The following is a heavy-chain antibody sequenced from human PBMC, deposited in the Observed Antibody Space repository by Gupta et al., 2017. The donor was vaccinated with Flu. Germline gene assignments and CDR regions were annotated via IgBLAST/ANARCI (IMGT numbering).Heavy chain of an antibody. D-gene: IGHD1-20*01. CDR1: YT. CDR2: ISWDGGST. Sequence: YTMHWVRQAPGKGLEWVSLISWDGGSTYYADSVKGRFTISRDNSKNSLYLQMNSLRTEDTALYYCAKGGSARITGSTDFQHWGQGTLVTVSS. CDR3: AKGGSARITGSTDFQH. J-gene: IGHJ1*01. V-gene: IGHV3-43*01.